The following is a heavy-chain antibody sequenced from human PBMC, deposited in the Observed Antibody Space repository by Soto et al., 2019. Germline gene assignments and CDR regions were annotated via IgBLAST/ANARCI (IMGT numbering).Heavy chain of an antibody. CDR1: GYSFTTYW. CDR2: IYPGDSDT. J-gene: IGHJ4*02. D-gene: IGHD3-10*01. V-gene: IGHV5-51*01. Sequence: GESLKISCKGSGYSFTTYWIGWVRQMPGKGLEWMGIIYPGDSDTTYSPSFEGQVTISADKSISTAYLQWSSLKASDTAMYYCARLMQNYYYIDYWGQGTLVTVSS. CDR3: ARLMQNYYYIDY.